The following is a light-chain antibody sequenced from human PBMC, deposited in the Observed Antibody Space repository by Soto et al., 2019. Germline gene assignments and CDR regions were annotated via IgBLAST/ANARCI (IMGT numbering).Light chain of an antibody. CDR3: QQRSSWPVT. CDR1: QTVSRS. Sequence: EIVLTQSPATLSLFPGERATLSCRASQTVSRSLAWYQQKPGQAPRLLIYDASNRATGIPARFSGSGSGTDFTLTINSLEPEDFAVYYCQQRSSWPVTFGGGTKV. J-gene: IGKJ4*01. V-gene: IGKV3-11*01. CDR2: DAS.